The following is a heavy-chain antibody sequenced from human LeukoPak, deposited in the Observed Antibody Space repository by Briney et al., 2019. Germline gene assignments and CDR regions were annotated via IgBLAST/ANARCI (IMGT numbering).Heavy chain of an antibody. Sequence: GGSLRLSCAASGFTFSSYAMSWVRQAPGKGLEWVSVISASSGVIHYADSVEGRFTISRDNSKNTLYLQMNSLRAEDTAVYYCTKDSVRIQPATGWGQGTLVTVSS. CDR2: ISASSGVI. CDR3: TKDSVRIQPATG. CDR1: GFTFSSYA. D-gene: IGHD5-18*01. J-gene: IGHJ4*02. V-gene: IGHV3-23*01.